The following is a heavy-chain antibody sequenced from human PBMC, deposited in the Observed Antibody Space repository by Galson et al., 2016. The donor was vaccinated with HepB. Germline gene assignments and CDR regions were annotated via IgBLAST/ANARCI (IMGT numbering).Heavy chain of an antibody. CDR1: GFTFNDYI. J-gene: IGHJ4*02. CDR2: LSWDGGST. Sequence: SLRLSCAASGFTFNDYIMHWVRQAPGKGLEWVSLLSWDGGSTYYADSVKGRFTISRDNSKNSLYLQMNSLRTEDTALYYCARTRRGGTAPFAFWGQGTLVTVYS. V-gene: IGHV3-43*01. D-gene: IGHD3-10*01. CDR3: ARTRRGGTAPFAF.